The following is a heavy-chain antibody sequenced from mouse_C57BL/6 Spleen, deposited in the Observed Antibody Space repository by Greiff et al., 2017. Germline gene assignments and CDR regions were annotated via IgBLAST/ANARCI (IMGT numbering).Heavy chain of an antibody. CDR1: GFTFSSYA. D-gene: IGHD2-4*01. J-gene: IGHJ1*03. CDR3: ARDIHPDDYNWYFDV. CDR2: LSDGGSYT. V-gene: IGHV5-4*01. Sequence: EVMLVESGGGLVKPGGSLKLSCAASGFTFSSYAMSWVRQTPEKRLEWVATLSDGGSYTYYPDNVKGRFTISRDNAKNNLYLQMSHLKSEDTAMYYCARDIHPDDYNWYFDVWGTGTTVTVSS.